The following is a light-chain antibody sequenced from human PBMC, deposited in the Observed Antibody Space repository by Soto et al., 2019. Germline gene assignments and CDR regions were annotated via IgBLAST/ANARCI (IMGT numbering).Light chain of an antibody. CDR1: QSVSSSY. CDR2: GAS. V-gene: IGKV3-20*01. CDR3: QQYGSSPLYR. J-gene: IGKJ2*03. Sequence: EIVLTQSPGTLSLSPGERATLSCRASQSVSSSYLAWYQQKPGQAPRLLIYGASSRATGIPDWFSGSGSETDVTLTITGLEPEDFALYYCQQYGSSPLYRFGLGTKLEIK.